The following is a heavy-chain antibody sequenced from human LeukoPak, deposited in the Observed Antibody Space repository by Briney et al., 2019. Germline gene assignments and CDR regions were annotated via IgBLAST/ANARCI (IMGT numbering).Heavy chain of an antibody. V-gene: IGHV4-59*08. CDR1: GFTFSSYA. J-gene: IGHJ4*02. D-gene: IGHD2-2*01. CDR2: LYYGGSA. CDR3: ATYAGGQGGRGN. Sequence: LRLSCAASGFTFSSYAMSWVRQPPGKGLEWIGELYYGGSANYNPSLEGRVTISLDTSKNQFSLNMRSLTAADTAVYYCATYAGGQGGRGNWGQGTLVTVSS.